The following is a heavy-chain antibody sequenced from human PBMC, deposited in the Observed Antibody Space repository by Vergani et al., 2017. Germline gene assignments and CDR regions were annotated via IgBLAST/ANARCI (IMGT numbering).Heavy chain of an antibody. CDR2: IIPILGIA. D-gene: IGHD4-17*01. CDR3: ARDRSPHDYGDYHNYYYYYYMDV. Sequence: QVQLVQSGAEVKKPGASVKVSCKASGGTFSSYAISWVRQAPGQGLEWMGRIIPILGIANYAQKFQGRVTITADESTSTAYMELSSLRSEDTAVYYCARDRSPHDYGDYHNYYYYYYMDVWGKGTTVTVSS. J-gene: IGHJ6*03. V-gene: IGHV1-69*04. CDR1: GGTFSSYA.